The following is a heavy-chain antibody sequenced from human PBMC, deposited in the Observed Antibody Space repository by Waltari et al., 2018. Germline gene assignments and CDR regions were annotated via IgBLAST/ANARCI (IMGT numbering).Heavy chain of an antibody. D-gene: IGHD4-17*01. J-gene: IGHJ4*02. CDR3: VTGLTTVTAKDYFDH. CDR2: IKQDGSEE. CDR1: GMTLSSYW. V-gene: IGHV3-7*01. Sequence: EVQLVESGGGSVQPGGSLRLSCAASGMTLSSYWMNWVRQAPGKGLEWVANIKQDGSEEIYVDSVEGRFSISRDNAQNSLYLQMNSLRAEDTAIYYCVTGLTTVTAKDYFDHWGQGALVTVSS.